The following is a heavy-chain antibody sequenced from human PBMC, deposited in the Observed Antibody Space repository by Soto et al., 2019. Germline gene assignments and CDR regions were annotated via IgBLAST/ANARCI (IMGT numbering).Heavy chain of an antibody. CDR1: GGSISGGGYY. V-gene: IGHV4-31*09. Sequence: SETLPLTFTVWGGSISGGGYYWSGIRQHPGKGLEWIWYIYYSGSTYYNPSLKSRVTISVDGAQNKFSLKMTSVTDADTGLYYCAARPYYYYGLDVWGQGTTVPVSS. D-gene: IGHD3-10*01. CDR2: IYYSGST. CDR3: AARPYYYYGLDV. J-gene: IGHJ6*02.